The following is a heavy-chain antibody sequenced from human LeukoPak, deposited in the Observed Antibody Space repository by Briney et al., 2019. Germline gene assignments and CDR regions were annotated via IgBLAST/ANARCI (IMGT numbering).Heavy chain of an antibody. J-gene: IGHJ5*02. CDR2: ISGSGGST. V-gene: IGHV3-23*01. CDR3: AKTPSLWWFDP. D-gene: IGHD3-16*02. Sequence: GGSLRLSCAASGFTFNTYAMSWVRQAPGKGLEWVSSISGSGGSTYCADSVKGRFTISRDNSNNTLYLQINSLRAEDTAVYYCAKTPSLWWFDPWGQGTLVTVSS. CDR1: GFTFNTYA.